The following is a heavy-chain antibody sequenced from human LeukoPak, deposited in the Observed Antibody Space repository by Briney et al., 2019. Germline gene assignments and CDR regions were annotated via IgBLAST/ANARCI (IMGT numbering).Heavy chain of an antibody. J-gene: IGHJ4*02. Sequence: GASVKVSCKASGITFTSSAVQWVRQARGQRLEWIGWNVVGSGNTNYAQKFQERVTITRDMSTSTAYMELSSLRSEDTAVYYCAAVPIAVAGTFDYWGQGTLVTVSS. CDR2: NVVGSGNT. CDR3: AAVPIAVAGTFDY. V-gene: IGHV1-58*01. CDR1: GITFTSSA. D-gene: IGHD6-19*01.